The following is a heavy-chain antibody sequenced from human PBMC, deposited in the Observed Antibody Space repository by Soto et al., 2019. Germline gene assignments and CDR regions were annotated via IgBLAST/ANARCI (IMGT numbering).Heavy chain of an antibody. CDR1: GLAFSPYW. CDR2: INQDGRES. J-gene: IGHJ4*02. V-gene: IGHV3-7*01. D-gene: IGHD2-2*01. Sequence: EVQLVESGGGLVQPGGSLRLSCLVSGLAFSPYWMSWVRQAPGKGLEWVANINQDGRESYYVDSVKGRFTISIDNAKNSLYLQMTSLRADDTAVYYCARPAREFNSPGCANWGQGTLVTVSS. CDR3: ARPAREFNSPGCAN.